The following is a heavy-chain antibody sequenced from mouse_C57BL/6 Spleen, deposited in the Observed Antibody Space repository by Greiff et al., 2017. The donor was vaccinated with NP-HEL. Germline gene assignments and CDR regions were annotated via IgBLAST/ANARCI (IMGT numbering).Heavy chain of an antibody. CDR1: GYTFTDYY. CDR2: INPNNGGT. V-gene: IGHV1-26*01. Sequence: VHVKQSGPELVKPGASVKISCKASGYTFTDYYMNWVKQSHGKSLEWIGDINPNNGGTSYNQKFKGKATLTVDKSSSTAYMELRSLTSEDSAVYYCARPPYDYDWYFDVWGTGTTVTVSS. J-gene: IGHJ1*03. D-gene: IGHD2-4*01. CDR3: ARPPYDYDWYFDV.